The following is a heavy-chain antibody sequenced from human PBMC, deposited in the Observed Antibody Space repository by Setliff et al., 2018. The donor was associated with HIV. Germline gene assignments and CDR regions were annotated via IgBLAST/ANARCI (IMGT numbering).Heavy chain of an antibody. D-gene: IGHD3-22*01. J-gene: IGHJ4*02. CDR1: GYTFTSYY. Sequence: SVKVSCKASGYTFTSYYMNWVRQAPGQGLEWMGIINPSGGSSTYAQKFQGRVAMTRDTSTSTVYMELSSLRSEDTAVYYCARDRSSTGDYNEEHLFEYWGQGTLVTVSS. CDR3: ARDRSSTGDYNEEHLFEY. CDR2: INPSGGSS. V-gene: IGHV1-46*01.